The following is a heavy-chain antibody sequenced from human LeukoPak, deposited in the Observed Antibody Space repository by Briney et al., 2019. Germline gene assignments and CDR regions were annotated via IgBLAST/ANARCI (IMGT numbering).Heavy chain of an antibody. CDR2: ISSGGNYI. CDR3: ARDLRL. J-gene: IGHJ4*02. CDR1: GFTFSNYN. Sequence: PGGSLRLSCAASGFTFSNYNMNWVRQVPGKGLEWVSSISSGGNYIYYADSVKGRFTISRDNAKNSLYLQMNSLRADDAAVYYCARDLRLWGQGTLVTVSS. V-gene: IGHV3-21*01.